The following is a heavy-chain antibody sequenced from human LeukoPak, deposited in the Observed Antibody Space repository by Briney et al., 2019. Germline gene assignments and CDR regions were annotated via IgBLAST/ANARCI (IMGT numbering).Heavy chain of an antibody. CDR2: LSGSGGST. V-gene: IGHV3-23*01. Sequence: GGSLRLSCAASGFIFSSYAMSWVRQASGKGLEWVSALSGSGGSTYYAEFVKGRFTISRDNSKNTLYLQMNSLRAEDTAVYYCAKVVVVPAAIDDHFDYWGQGTLVTVSS. D-gene: IGHD2-2*02. CDR1: GFIFSSYA. CDR3: AKVVVVPAAIDDHFDY. J-gene: IGHJ4*02.